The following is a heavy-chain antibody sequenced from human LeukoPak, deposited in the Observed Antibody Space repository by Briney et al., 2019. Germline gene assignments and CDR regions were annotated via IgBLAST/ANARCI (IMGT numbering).Heavy chain of an antibody. CDR3: ARARWSTPFDY. V-gene: IGHV1-2*02. CDR2: INPNSGGT. D-gene: IGHD5/OR15-5a*01. J-gene: IGHJ4*02. CDR1: GYTFTSYD. Sequence: ASVKVSCKASGYTFTSYDINWVRQAPGQGLEWMGWINPNSGGTNYAQKFQGRVTMTRDTSISTAYMELSRLRSDDTAVYYCARARWSTPFDYWGQGTLVTVSS.